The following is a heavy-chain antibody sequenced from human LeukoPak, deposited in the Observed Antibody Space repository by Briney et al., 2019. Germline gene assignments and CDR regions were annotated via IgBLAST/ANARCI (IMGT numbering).Heavy chain of an antibody. CDR2: IYYSGST. D-gene: IGHD1-20*01. CDR3: ARLTAPYWYFDL. CDR1: GGSINTYY. V-gene: IGHV4-59*01. J-gene: IGHJ2*01. Sequence: SETLSLTCTVSGGSINTYYWSWIRQPPGKGLEWIGYIYYSGSTNYNPSLKSRVTISVDTSKNQFSLKLSSVTAADTAVYYCARLTAPYWYFDLWGRGTLVTVSS.